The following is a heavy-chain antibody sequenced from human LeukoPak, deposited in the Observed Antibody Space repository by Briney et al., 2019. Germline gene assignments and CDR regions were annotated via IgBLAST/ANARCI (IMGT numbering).Heavy chain of an antibody. D-gene: IGHD1-26*01. CDR1: GYTLTGLS. V-gene: IGHV1-24*01. J-gene: IGHJ4*02. Sequence: ASVRVSCKVSGYTLTGLSMHWVRQAPGKGLEGMGGFDPEDGETIYAQTFQGRITMIEDTSTDTVYMELSSLRSEDTAVYYCATVSGDPAWYYFAYWGQGALVTVSS. CDR2: FDPEDGET. CDR3: ATVSGDPAWYYFAY.